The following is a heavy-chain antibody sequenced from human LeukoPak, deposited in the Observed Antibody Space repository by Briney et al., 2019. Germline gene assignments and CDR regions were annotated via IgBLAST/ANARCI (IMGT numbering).Heavy chain of an antibody. CDR2: INPSGGST. J-gene: IGHJ4*02. CDR1: GYTFTSYY. Sequence: ASVKVSCKASGYTFTSYYMHWVRQAPGQGLERMGIINPSGGSTSYAQKFQGRVTMTRDTSTSTVYMELSSLRSEDTAVYYCARDTVDRIAVAPENYWGQGTLVTVSS. V-gene: IGHV1-46*01. CDR3: ARDTVDRIAVAPENY. D-gene: IGHD6-19*01.